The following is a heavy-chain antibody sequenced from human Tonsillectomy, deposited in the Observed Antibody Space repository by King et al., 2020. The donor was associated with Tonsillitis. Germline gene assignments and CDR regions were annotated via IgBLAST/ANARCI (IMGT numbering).Heavy chain of an antibody. J-gene: IGHJ4*02. Sequence: VQLVESGGGLVEPGGSLRLSCAASGFTFSSFAMSWVRQAPGKGLEWVSRISGSGSSTYYADSVKGRFSISRDNSKNTLHLQMNSLRADDTAVYYCAKTPSDNYTSGWYWGFGWGQGTLVTVSS. CDR1: GFTFSSFA. V-gene: IGHV3-23*04. CDR2: ISGSGSST. CDR3: AKTPSDNYTSGWYWGFG. D-gene: IGHD6-19*01.